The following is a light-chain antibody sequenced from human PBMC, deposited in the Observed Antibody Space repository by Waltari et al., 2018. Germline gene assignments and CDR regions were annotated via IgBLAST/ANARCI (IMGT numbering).Light chain of an antibody. V-gene: IGKV3-15*01. CDR3: QQYNDWS. Sequence: EIVMTQSPATLSLSPGERATLSCRASQSVSTNLAWYQQKPGQAPRLLIYGASTRATGSPARFRGSGSGTEFTLTISSLQSEDFAVYYCQQYNDWSFGQGTKLEIK. J-gene: IGKJ2*01. CDR1: QSVSTN. CDR2: GAS.